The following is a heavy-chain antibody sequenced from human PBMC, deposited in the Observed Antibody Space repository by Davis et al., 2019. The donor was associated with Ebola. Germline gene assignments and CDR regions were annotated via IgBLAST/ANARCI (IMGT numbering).Heavy chain of an antibody. CDR2: TYYNSKWYN. CDR3: ARGWLRSGLDV. Sequence: PSETLSLTCAISGNSVSTNSAACNWIRQSPSRGLEWLGRTYYNSKWYNDYALSVKSRITINPDTAKNQFSLHLNSVTPEDTAVYYCARGWLRSGLDVWGKGAAVIVSS. CDR1: GNSVSTNSAA. J-gene: IGHJ6*04. V-gene: IGHV6-1*01. D-gene: IGHD5-12*01.